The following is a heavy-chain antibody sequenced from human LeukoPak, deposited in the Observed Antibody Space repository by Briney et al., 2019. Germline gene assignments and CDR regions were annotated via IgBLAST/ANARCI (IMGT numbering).Heavy chain of an antibody. V-gene: IGHV4-4*07. CDR1: GGSMNTYY. Sequence: SETLSLTCTVSGGSMNTYYWTWLRQPAGKGLEWLGRMYHSGTTNYNPPLYNPSLSSRVTMSVDGAKNQFSLRLKSVTTADTANFCARERDHGYSYGFVLDSWGQGSLVTVSS. CDR2: MYHSGTT. CDR3: ARERDHGYSYGFVLDS. D-gene: IGHD5-18*01. J-gene: IGHJ4*02.